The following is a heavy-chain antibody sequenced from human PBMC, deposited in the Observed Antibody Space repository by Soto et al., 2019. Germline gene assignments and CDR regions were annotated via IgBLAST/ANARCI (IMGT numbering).Heavy chain of an antibody. V-gene: IGHV1-24*01. D-gene: IGHD3-22*01. CDR2: FDPEDGET. Sequence: ASVKVSCKVSGYTLTELSMHWVRQAPGKGLEWMGGFDPEDGETIYAQKFQGRVTMTEDTSTDTAYMELSSLRSEDTAVYYCATGGSSGYYYWDAFDIWGRGTMVTVSS. J-gene: IGHJ3*02. CDR1: GYTLTELS. CDR3: ATGGSSGYYYWDAFDI.